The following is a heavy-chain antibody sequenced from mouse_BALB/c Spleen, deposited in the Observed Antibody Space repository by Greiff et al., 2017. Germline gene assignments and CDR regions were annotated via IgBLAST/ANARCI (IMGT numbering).Heavy chain of an antibody. D-gene: IGHD2-14*01. V-gene: IGHV5-17*02. CDR2: ISSGSSTI. J-gene: IGHJ3*01. CDR3: ARYYRYDEGGFAY. CDR1: GFTFSSFG. Sequence: EVQLVESGGGLVQPGGSRKLSCAASGFTFSSFGMHWVRQAPEKGLEWVAYISSGSSTIYYADTVKGRFTISRDNPKNTLFLQMTSLRSEDTAMYYCARYYRYDEGGFAYWGQGTLVTVSA.